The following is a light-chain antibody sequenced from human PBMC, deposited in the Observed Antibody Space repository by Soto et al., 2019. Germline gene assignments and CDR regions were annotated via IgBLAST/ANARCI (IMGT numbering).Light chain of an antibody. CDR3: QQRRNWPIT. J-gene: IGKJ5*01. Sequence: EIVLTQSARTRAVSGRGIATVGCRASQSVSNNYLAWYQQKPGQAPRLLIYGASNRATGIPDRFSGSGSGTAFTLTISSLEPEDSAVYYCQQRRNWPITFGQGTRLEIK. CDR1: QSVSNNY. V-gene: IGKV3D-20*02. CDR2: GAS.